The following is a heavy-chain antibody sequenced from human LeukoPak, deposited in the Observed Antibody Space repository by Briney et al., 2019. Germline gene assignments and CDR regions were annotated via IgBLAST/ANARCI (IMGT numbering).Heavy chain of an antibody. J-gene: IGHJ4*02. Sequence: SGGSLRLSCAASGFTFSGYWMHWVRQAPGKGLVWVSRINSDGYSTSYADSVKGRFTISRENAKNTLYQQMNSLSAEDTAVYYCARGTAVAGTDYWGQGTLVTVSS. D-gene: IGHD6-19*01. CDR3: ARGTAVAGTDY. V-gene: IGHV3-74*01. CDR2: INSDGYST. CDR1: GFTFSGYW.